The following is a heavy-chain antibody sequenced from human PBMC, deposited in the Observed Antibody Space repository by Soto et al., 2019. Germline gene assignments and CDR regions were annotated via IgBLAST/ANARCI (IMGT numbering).Heavy chain of an antibody. V-gene: IGHV4-59*01. D-gene: IGHD1-26*01. Sequence: FEPLCLRCSVAWGSSASYHGIWIRKFPGKRLEWIAYTAYTGNTNYNPSLNSRVTISMDTSKNQLSLKLTSMTAADTAVYYCARDMHAGFTHYFAPWGQGTLVTVSS. CDR2: TAYTGNT. J-gene: IGHJ5*02. CDR3: ARDMHAGFTHYFAP. CDR1: WGSSASYH.